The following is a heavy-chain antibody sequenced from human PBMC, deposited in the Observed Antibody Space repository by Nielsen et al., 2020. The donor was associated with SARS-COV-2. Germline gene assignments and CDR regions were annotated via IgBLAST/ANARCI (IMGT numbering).Heavy chain of an antibody. CDR1: GFTFSSYG. CDR3: AKSSPALSSAFDY. V-gene: IGHV3-33*06. Sequence: GESLKISCAASGFTFSSYGMHWIRQAPGKGLEWVAVVWNDGSNKYYEESVKGRFTISRDNSKNTLYLQMNSLRAEDTAVYYCAKSSPALSSAFDYWGQGTLVTVSS. J-gene: IGHJ4*02. D-gene: IGHD6-6*01. CDR2: VWNDGSNK.